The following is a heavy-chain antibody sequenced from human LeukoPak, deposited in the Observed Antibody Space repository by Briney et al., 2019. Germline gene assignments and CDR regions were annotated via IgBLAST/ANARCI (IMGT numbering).Heavy chain of an antibody. CDR1: GFTFSSYA. D-gene: IGHD6-19*01. V-gene: IGHV3-30-3*01. J-gene: IGHJ4*02. Sequence: PGGSLRLSCAASGFTFSSYAMHWVRQAPGKGLEWVAVISYDGSNKYYADSVKGRFTISRDNSKNTLYLQVNSLRAEDTAVYYCARDTAVAGTEVSGSYPRYWGQGTLVTVSS. CDR3: ARDTAVAGTEVSGSYPRY. CDR2: ISYDGSNK.